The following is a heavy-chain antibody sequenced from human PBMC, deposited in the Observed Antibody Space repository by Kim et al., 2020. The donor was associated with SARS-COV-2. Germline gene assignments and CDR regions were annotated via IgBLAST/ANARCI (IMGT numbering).Heavy chain of an antibody. D-gene: IGHD3-3*01. Sequence: GGSLRLSCAASGFTFSSYGMHWVRQAPGKGLEWVAVIWYDGSNKYYADSVKGRFTISRDNSKNTLYLQMNSLRAEDTAVYYCARDDTYYDVWSGYLRDRQNYYYYYGMDVWGEGTTVTVSS. CDR2: IWYDGSNK. CDR1: GFTFSSYG. J-gene: IGHJ6*04. CDR3: ARDDTYYDVWSGYLRDRQNYYYYYGMDV. V-gene: IGHV3-33*01.